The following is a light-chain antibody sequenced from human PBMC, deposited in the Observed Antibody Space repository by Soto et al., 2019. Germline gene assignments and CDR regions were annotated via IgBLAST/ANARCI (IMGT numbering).Light chain of an antibody. J-gene: IGLJ2*01. V-gene: IGLV2-8*01. CDR3: SSFGGRTNLV. CDR1: SSDVGGYNY. Sequence: QSALTQPPSASGSPGQSVTISCTGTSSDVGGYNYVSWYQHHPGKAPKLMIYDVNKRPSGVPDRFSGSKSGNTASLTVSGLQAEDEADYYCSSFGGRTNLVFGGGTKLTVL. CDR2: DVN.